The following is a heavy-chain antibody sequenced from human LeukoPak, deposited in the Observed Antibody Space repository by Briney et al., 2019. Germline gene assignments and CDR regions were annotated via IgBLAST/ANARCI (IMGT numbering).Heavy chain of an antibody. Sequence: SETLSLTCSVSDGSINSYYWNWIRRPPGKGLEWIGYIYYNGNTNYSPSLKSRVTMSVDTSKNLFSLKVSSVTAADTAVYYCARGRYYYDSSGYYHDAFDIWGQGTMVTVSS. CDR2: IYYNGNT. D-gene: IGHD3-22*01. CDR1: DGSINSYY. V-gene: IGHV4-59*01. J-gene: IGHJ3*02. CDR3: ARGRYYYDSSGYYHDAFDI.